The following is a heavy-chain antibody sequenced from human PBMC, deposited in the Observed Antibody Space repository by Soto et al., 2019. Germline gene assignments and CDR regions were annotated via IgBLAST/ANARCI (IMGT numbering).Heavy chain of an antibody. Sequence: QVQLVQSGAEVKKPGASVKVSCKASGYAFTSYGISWVRQAPGQGLEWMGWISAYNGNTNYAQKLQGRVTMTTDTSTSTAYMELRSLRSDDTAVYYCARDPKVVFHPEEDAFDIWGQGTMVTVSS. J-gene: IGHJ3*02. V-gene: IGHV1-18*01. CDR3: ARDPKVVFHPEEDAFDI. CDR2: ISAYNGNT. D-gene: IGHD2-15*01. CDR1: GYAFTSYG.